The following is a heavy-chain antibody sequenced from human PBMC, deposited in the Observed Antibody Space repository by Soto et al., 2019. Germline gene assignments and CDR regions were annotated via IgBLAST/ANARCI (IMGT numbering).Heavy chain of an antibody. V-gene: IGHV3-23*01. CDR2: LSGNGAKI. D-gene: IGHD1-20*01. Sequence: SGGSLRLSCAASGFNFHEYVMHWVRQAPGKGLEWVSSLSGNGAKIFYAESVQGRFTISRDNSKNTLYLEMNSLRAEDTALYYCARQIGVPHNPGAYNYWGHGTLVTVS. CDR1: GFNFHEYV. CDR3: ARQIGVPHNPGAYNY. J-gene: IGHJ4*01.